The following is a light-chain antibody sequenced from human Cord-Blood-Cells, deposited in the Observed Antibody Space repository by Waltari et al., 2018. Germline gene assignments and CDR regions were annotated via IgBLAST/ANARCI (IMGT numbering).Light chain of an antibody. CDR3: CSYAVSSTV. CDR2: ERS. Sequence: QSALTQPASLSGSPGQSLTSPWTGTSSDGGGANILSWYQQHPGKAPKRMLYERSKRPSGVSNRFSGSKSGNTASLTISGLQAEDEADYYCCSYAVSSTVFGGGTKLTFL. J-gene: IGLJ3*02. CDR1: SSDGGGANI. V-gene: IGLV2-23*01.